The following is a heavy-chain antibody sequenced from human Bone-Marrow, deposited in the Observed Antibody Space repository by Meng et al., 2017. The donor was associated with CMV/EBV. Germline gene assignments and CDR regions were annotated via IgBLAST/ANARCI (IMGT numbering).Heavy chain of an antibody. V-gene: IGHV1-2*02. CDR2: MNPNSGGT. J-gene: IGHJ3*02. CDR1: GYTFTSYD. CDR3: ARDRGWYDFWSGYTVGAFDI. D-gene: IGHD3-3*01. Sequence: ASVKVSCKASGYTFTSYDINWVRQATGQGLEWMGWMNPNSGGTNYAQKFQGRVTMTRDTSISTAYMELSRLRSDDTAVYYCARDRGWYDFWSGYTVGAFDIWGQGTMVTVSS.